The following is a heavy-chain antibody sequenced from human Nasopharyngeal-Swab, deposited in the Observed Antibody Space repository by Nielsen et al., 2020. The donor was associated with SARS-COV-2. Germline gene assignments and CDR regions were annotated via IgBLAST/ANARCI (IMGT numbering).Heavy chain of an antibody. CDR3: ARVPSLLLWFGESPPFDY. V-gene: IGHV4-4*02. CDR1: GGSISSSNW. D-gene: IGHD3-10*01. CDR2: IYHSGST. Sequence: SETLSLTCAVSGGSISSSNWWSWVRQPPGKGLEWIGEIYHSGSTNYNPPLKSRVTISVDKSKNQFSLKLSSVTAADTAVYYCARVPSLLLWFGESPPFDYWGQGTLVTVSS. J-gene: IGHJ4*02.